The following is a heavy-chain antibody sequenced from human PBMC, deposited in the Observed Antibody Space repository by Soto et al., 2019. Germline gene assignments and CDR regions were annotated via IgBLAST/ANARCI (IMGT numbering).Heavy chain of an antibody. V-gene: IGHV1-8*01. CDR3: ASTSCGTRQGFDP. Sequence: ASVKVSCKASGYTFTNYYINWVRQATGQGLEWLGWINPDNGNTGYAQNFQGRVTITRDTSIDTAYMELSSLRSEDTAVYFCASTSCGTRQGFDPWGQGTLVTVSS. CDR1: GYTFTNYY. D-gene: IGHD1-7*01. CDR2: INPDNGNT. J-gene: IGHJ5*02.